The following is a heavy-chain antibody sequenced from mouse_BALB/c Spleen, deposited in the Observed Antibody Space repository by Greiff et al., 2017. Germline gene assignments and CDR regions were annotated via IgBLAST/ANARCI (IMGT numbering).Heavy chain of an antibody. J-gene: IGHJ2*01. D-gene: IGHD1-1*02. Sequence: EVKLMESGPELVKPGASVKISCKASGYTFTDYNMHWVKQSHGKSLEWIGYIYPYNGGTGYNQKFKSKATLTVDNSSSTAYMELRSLTSEDSAVYYCALYGGYYFDYWGQGTTLTVSS. CDR2: IYPYNGGT. CDR1: GYTFTDYN. V-gene: IGHV1S29*02. CDR3: ALYGGYYFDY.